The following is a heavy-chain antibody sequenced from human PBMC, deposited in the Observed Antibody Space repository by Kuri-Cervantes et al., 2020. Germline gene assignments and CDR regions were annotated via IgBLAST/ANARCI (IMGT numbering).Heavy chain of an antibody. V-gene: IGHV4-34*01. J-gene: IGHJ3*02. CDR2: INHSGST. Sequence: SETLSLTCAVCGGSFSGYYWSWIRQPPGKGLEWIGEINHSGSTNYNPSLKSRVTISVDTSKNQFSLKLGSVTAADTAVYYCARGRDDAFDIWGQGTMVTVSS. CDR3: ARGRDDAFDI. CDR1: GGSFSGYY.